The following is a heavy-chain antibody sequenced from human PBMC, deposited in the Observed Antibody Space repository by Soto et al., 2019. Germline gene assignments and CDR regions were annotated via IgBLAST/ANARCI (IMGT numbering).Heavy chain of an antibody. Sequence: SETLSLTCTVSGGSISSGGYYWSWIRQHPGKGLEWIGYIYYSGSTYCNPSLKSRVTISVDTSKNQFSLKLSSVTAADTAVYYCARVLTNSSSWYGSPYYYYYYMDVWGKGTTVTVSS. J-gene: IGHJ6*03. V-gene: IGHV4-31*03. CDR1: GGSISSGGYY. CDR2: IYYSGST. D-gene: IGHD6-13*01. CDR3: ARVLTNSSSWYGSPYYYYYYMDV.